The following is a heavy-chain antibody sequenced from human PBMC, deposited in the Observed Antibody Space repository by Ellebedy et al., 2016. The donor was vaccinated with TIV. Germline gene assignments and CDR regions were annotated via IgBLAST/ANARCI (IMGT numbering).Heavy chain of an antibody. Sequence: MPSETLSLTCTVSGGSISSNYGDWIRQPPGEGLEWIGYIYNSGITNYNPSLKSLVTMSVDTAKRQLSLKLRYVTAADTAVYYGASLYSGSSYHYFDYWGQGTLVIVSS. CDR3: ASLYSGSSYHYFDY. V-gene: IGHV4-59*08. D-gene: IGHD1-26*01. CDR2: IYNSGIT. CDR1: GGSISSNY. J-gene: IGHJ4*02.